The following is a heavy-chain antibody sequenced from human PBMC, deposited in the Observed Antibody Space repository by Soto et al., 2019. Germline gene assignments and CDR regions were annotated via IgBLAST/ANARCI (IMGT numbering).Heavy chain of an antibody. CDR1: GFTVSNSF. D-gene: IGHD2-8*02. J-gene: IGHJ3*02. CDR2: IKNSAGT. Sequence: DVQLVESGGDLVQPGGSLRLSCAASGFTVSNSFMSWVRQAPGEGLEWVSIIKNSAGTDYADSVRGRFIISTDNSINTVYLPVNSLGVEDTSVYYGVRYFLGVTASWGGVDIGSHGTTVTVSS. V-gene: IGHV3-66*01. CDR3: VRYFLGVTASWGGVDI.